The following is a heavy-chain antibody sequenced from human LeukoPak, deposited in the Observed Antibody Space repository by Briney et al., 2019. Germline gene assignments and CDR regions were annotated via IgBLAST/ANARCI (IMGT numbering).Heavy chain of an antibody. CDR2: LHPDGSER. CDR1: GFIFTQYW. Sequence: PGGSLRLSCVASGFIFTQYWMTWVRQAPGKGLEWVARLHPDGSERNYVGSVEGRFTVFGDNAKSSLFLQMHSLRVEDTAVYYCARGGYSFDYLGQGTLVTVPS. V-gene: IGHV3-7*01. J-gene: IGHJ4*02. D-gene: IGHD5-12*01. CDR3: ARGGYSFDY.